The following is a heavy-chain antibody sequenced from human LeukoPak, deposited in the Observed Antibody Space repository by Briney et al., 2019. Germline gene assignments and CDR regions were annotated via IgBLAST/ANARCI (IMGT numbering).Heavy chain of an antibody. D-gene: IGHD3-22*01. Sequence: GGSLRLSCAASGFTFSSYWMSWVRQTPGKGLEWVANIKQDGSEKYYVDSVKGRFTISRDSAKNSLYLQMNSLRVEDTAVYYCARTYYYDSSGPRPYYFDYWGQGTLVTVSS. J-gene: IGHJ4*02. CDR1: GFTFSSYW. CDR2: IKQDGSEK. CDR3: ARTYYYDSSGPRPYYFDY. V-gene: IGHV3-7*03.